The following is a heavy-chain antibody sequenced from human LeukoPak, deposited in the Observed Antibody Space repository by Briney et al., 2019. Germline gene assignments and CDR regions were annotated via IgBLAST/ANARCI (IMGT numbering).Heavy chain of an antibody. CDR3: AVEYYYDSSGYTFDY. CDR2: IYSGGST. V-gene: IGHV3-53*01. D-gene: IGHD3-22*01. J-gene: IGHJ4*02. Sequence: PGGSSRLSCAASGFTVSSNYMSWVRQAPGKGLEWVSVIYSGGSTDYADSVKGRFTISRDNFKNTLYLQMNSLRAEDTAVYYCAVEYYYDSSGYTFDYWGRGTLVTVSS. CDR1: GFTVSSNY.